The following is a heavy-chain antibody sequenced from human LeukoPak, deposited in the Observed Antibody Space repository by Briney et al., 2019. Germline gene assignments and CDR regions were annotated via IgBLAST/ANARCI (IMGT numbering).Heavy chain of an antibody. D-gene: IGHD2-2*01. J-gene: IGHJ5*02. CDR3: ASFLVPAARGGTWFDP. Sequence: SETLSLTCAVYGGSFSGYYWSWIRQPPGKGLEWIREINHSGSTNYNPSLKSRVTISVDTSKNQFSLKLSSVTAADTAVYYCASFLVPAARGGTWFDPWGQGTLVTVSS. CDR1: GGSFSGYY. CDR2: INHSGST. V-gene: IGHV4-34*01.